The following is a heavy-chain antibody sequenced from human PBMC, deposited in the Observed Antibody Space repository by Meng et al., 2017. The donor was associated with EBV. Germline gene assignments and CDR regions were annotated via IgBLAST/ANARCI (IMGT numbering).Heavy chain of an antibody. J-gene: IGHJ5*02. V-gene: IGHV4-34*01. CDR3: ARGGGNRGGIVGATYRLNWFDP. Sequence: QVQLQQWGAGLFKPSEXLSLTCAVYGGSFSGYYWSWIRQPPGKGLEWIGEINHSGSTNYNPSLKSRVTISVDTSKNQFSLKLSSVTAADTAVYYCARGGGNRGGIVGATYRLNWFDPWGQGTLVTVSS. CDR2: INHSGST. D-gene: IGHD1-26*01. CDR1: GGSFSGYY.